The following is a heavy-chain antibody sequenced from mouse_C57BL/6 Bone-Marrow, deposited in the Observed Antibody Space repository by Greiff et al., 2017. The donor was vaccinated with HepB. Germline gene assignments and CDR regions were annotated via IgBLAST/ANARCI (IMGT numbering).Heavy chain of an antibody. CDR3: ARKGTTVDAMDY. Sequence: VQLQQSGAELVRPGTSVKMSCKASGYTFTNYWIGWAKQRPGHGLEWIGDIYPGGGYTKYNEKFKGKATLTADKSSSTAYMQFSSLTSEDSAIYYCARKGTTVDAMDYWGQGTSVTVSS. J-gene: IGHJ4*01. D-gene: IGHD1-1*01. CDR2: IYPGGGYT. CDR1: GYTFTNYW. V-gene: IGHV1-63*01.